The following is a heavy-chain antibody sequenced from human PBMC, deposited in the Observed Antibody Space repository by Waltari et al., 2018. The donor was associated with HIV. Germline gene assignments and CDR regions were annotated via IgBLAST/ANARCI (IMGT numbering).Heavy chain of an antibody. CDR3: TKGSPGAFDY. CDR2: ISSSGSAK. Sequence: VQLVESGGGLEKPGGSLRLSCAASGFNFSNYEMNWVRQSPGKGLEWVSYISSSGSAKYYADSVKGRFTISRDNTRNTLFLQMNSLKVEETAVYYCTKGSPGAFDYWGQGAVVTVSS. J-gene: IGHJ4*02. D-gene: IGHD1-26*01. V-gene: IGHV3-48*03. CDR1: GFNFSNYE.